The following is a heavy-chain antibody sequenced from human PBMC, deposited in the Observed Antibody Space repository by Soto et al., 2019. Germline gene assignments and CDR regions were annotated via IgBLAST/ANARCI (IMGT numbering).Heavy chain of an antibody. J-gene: IGHJ3*02. D-gene: IGHD3-16*01. CDR3: ARHQGEQRAFDI. Sequence: GESLKVSCEASGYDFTFYWIGWVRQMPGKGLEWMGIIYPDDSDTRYSPSFQGQVTISADKSITTAFLQWSSLEASDTGMYYCARHQGEQRAFDIWGQGTMVTV. CDR1: GYDFTFYW. CDR2: IYPDDSDT. V-gene: IGHV5-51*01.